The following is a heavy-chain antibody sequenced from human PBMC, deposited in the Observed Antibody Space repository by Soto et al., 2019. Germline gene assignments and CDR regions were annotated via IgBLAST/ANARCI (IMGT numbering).Heavy chain of an antibody. CDR1: RFTSGYHA. D-gene: IGHD6-13*01. V-gene: IGHV3-23*01. CDR3: VSWVSAHCDP. CDR2: ISSNGENT. Sequence: EVQLLDSGGTLVQIGGSLRLSCAASRFTSGYHAMNWVRQAPGKGLEWVSTISSNGENTHYADSVKGRFIISSDNSSNPVALQMNSLIVEDTAIYYCVSWVSAHCDPWGQGTLVTVSS. J-gene: IGHJ5*01.